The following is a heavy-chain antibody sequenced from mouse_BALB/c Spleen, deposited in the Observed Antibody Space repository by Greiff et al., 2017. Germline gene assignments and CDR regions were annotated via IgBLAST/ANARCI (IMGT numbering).Heavy chain of an antibody. CDR1: GFSLTSYG. CDR2: IWRGGST. CDR3: AKNGDYNSYFDY. V-gene: IGHV2-5-1*01. Sequence: VQVVESGPSLVQPSQSLSITCTVSGFSLTSYGVHWVRQSPGKGLEWLGVIWRGGSTDYNAAFMSRLSITKDNSKSQVFFKMNSLQADDTAIYYCAKNGDYNSYFDYWGQGTTLTVSS. D-gene: IGHD2-4*01. J-gene: IGHJ2*01.